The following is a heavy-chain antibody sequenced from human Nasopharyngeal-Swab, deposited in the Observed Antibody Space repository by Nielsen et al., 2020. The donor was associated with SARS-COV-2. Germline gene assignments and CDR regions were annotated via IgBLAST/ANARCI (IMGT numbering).Heavy chain of an antibody. CDR1: GGSISSYY. CDR2: SCYSGST. D-gene: IGHD3-22*01. Sequence: SETLSLTFTVSGGSISSYYWSWIRQPPGKGLEWSGYSCYSGSTNYNPSLKSRVTISVDTSKNQFSLKLSSVTAADTAVYYCARGSGYYDSSGYSDYWGQGTLVTVSS. CDR3: ARGSGYYDSSGYSDY. J-gene: IGHJ4*02. V-gene: IGHV4-59*13.